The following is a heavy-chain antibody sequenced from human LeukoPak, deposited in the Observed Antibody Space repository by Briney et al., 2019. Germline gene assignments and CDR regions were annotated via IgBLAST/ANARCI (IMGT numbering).Heavy chain of an antibody. V-gene: IGHV3-11*04. CDR1: GFTFSDYY. CDR3: ARVGYDSSGYLFDY. D-gene: IGHD3-22*01. CDR2: ISSSGSTI. J-gene: IGHJ4*02. Sequence: PGGSLRLSCAASGFTFSDYYMSWIRQAPGKGLEWVSYISSSGSTIYYADSLKGRFTISRDNAKNSLYLQMNSLRAEDTAVYSCARVGYDSSGYLFDYWGQGTLVTVSS.